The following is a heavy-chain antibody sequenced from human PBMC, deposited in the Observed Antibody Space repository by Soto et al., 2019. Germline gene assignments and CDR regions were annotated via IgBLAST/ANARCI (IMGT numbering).Heavy chain of an antibody. CDR2: ISTSGSTV. Sequence: LRLSCAASRFTFSTYEMNWVRQAPGKGLEWVSYISTSGSTVYYADSVKGRFTISRDNTRNSLYLQMNSLRDEDTALYYCVRYCSTTLCNGVATRTFDYWGQGTLVTVSS. V-gene: IGHV3-48*03. CDR3: VRYCSTTLCNGVATRTFDY. D-gene: IGHD2-2*01. J-gene: IGHJ4*02. CDR1: RFTFSTYE.